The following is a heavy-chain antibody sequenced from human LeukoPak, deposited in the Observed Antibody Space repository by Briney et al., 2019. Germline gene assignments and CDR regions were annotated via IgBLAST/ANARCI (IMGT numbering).Heavy chain of an antibody. D-gene: IGHD3-9*01. Sequence: ASVKVSCKASGGTFSSYAISWVRQAPGQGLEWMGWISAYNGNTNYAQKLQGRVTMTTDTSTSTAYMELRSLRSDDTAVYYCARVVLYYDILTGSQEYFQHWGQGTLVTVSS. CDR2: ISAYNGNT. CDR1: GGTFSSYA. J-gene: IGHJ1*01. V-gene: IGHV1-18*01. CDR3: ARVVLYYDILTGSQEYFQH.